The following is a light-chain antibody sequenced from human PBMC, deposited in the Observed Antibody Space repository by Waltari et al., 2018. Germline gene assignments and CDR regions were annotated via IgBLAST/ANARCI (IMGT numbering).Light chain of an antibody. CDR2: STN. V-gene: IGLV7-43*01. CDR3: LLYYGGAVV. J-gene: IGLJ2*01. Sequence: QTVVTQEPSLTVSPGGTVPLPCASRTGAVTSGYYPNWFQPKPGQAPRSLIYSTNNKQSWTPARFSGSLLGGKAALTVSNVQPEDEADYYCLLYYGGAVVFGGGTTLTVL. CDR1: TGAVTSGYY.